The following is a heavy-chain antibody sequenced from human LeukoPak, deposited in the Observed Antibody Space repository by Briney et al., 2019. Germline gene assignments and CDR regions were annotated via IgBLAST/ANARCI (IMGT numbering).Heavy chain of an antibody. V-gene: IGHV3-43D*03. D-gene: IGHD3-10*01. CDR2: ITWDGGNT. Sequence: GGSLRLSCAASGFSFDDYAMHWVRHAPGKGLEWVSLITWDGGNTYYADSVKGRFTVSRDNSKNILYLQMNSLRAEDTAVYYCARSQDGSGSYFYYFYIDVWGKGTTV. CDR3: ARSQDGSGSYFYYFYIDV. CDR1: GFSFDDYA. J-gene: IGHJ6*03.